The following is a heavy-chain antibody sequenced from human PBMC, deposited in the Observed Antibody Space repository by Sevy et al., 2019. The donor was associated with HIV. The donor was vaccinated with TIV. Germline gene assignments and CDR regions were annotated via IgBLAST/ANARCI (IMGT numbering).Heavy chain of an antibody. CDR2: ISSSSSTI. CDR3: ARAGVIITYNYYYGMDV. J-gene: IGHJ6*02. V-gene: IGHV3-48*01. D-gene: IGHD3-10*01. CDR1: GFTFSSYI. Sequence: GGSLRLSCAASGFTFSSYIMNWVRQAPGKGLEWVSYISSSSSTIYYADSVKGRFTISRDNAKNSLYLQMNSLRAEDTAVYYCARAGVIITYNYYYGMDVWGQGTTVTVSS.